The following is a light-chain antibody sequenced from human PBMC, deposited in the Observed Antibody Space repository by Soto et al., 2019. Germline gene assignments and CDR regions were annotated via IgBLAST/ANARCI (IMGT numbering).Light chain of an antibody. CDR3: SSYTDSRTYV. V-gene: IGLV2-14*01. CDR1: RSDVGGYNY. Sequence: QSALTQPASVSGSPGQSITISCTGTRSDVGGYNYVSWYQQHPGKAPKVMIYEVSNRPSGVSSRFSGSKSGNTASLTISGLQSEDEADYYCSSYTDSRTYVFGTGTKVTVL. CDR2: EVS. J-gene: IGLJ1*01.